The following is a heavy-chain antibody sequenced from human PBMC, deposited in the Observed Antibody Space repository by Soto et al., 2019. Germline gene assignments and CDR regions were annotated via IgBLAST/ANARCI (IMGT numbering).Heavy chain of an antibody. CDR2: ISGSGGST. Sequence: VSLRLSCAASAFTFSSYAMSGVRQAAGKGLEWVSAISGSGGSTYYADSVKGRFSISRDNSKSTLYLQMHSLRAEDTAVYFCAKTLTIFGVVIHYGMDVWGQGTTVTVSS. D-gene: IGHD3-3*01. CDR1: AFTFSSYA. CDR3: AKTLTIFGVVIHYGMDV. V-gene: IGHV3-23*01. J-gene: IGHJ6*02.